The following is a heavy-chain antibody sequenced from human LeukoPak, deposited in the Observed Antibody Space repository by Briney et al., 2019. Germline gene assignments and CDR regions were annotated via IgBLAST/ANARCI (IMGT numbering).Heavy chain of an antibody. CDR3: ARGNSVAGTDISY. J-gene: IGHJ4*02. V-gene: IGHV3-48*03. D-gene: IGHD6-19*01. Sequence: GGSLRLSCAASGFTFSSYEMNWVRQAPGKGLEWVSYISGSSSTIYYADSVKGRFTISRDNAKNSLYLQMNSLRAEDTAVYYCARGNSVAGTDISYWGQGTLVTVSS. CDR2: ISGSSSTI. CDR1: GFTFSSYE.